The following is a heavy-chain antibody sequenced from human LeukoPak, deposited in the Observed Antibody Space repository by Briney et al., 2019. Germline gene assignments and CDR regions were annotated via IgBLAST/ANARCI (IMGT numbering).Heavy chain of an antibody. CDR1: GFIFSSYA. CDR3: ARDRWAARPGMAGSAFDI. V-gene: IGHV3-21*01. Sequence: PGGSLRLSCAASGFIFSSYAMHWVRQAPGKGLEWASSISSSSSYIYYADSVKGRFTISRDNAKNSLYLQMNSLRAEDTAVYYCARDRWAARPGMAGSAFDIWGQGTMVTVSS. D-gene: IGHD6-6*01. CDR2: ISSSSSYI. J-gene: IGHJ3*02.